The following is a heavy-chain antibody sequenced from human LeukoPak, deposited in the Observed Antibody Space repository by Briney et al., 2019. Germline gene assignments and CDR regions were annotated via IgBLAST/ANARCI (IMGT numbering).Heavy chain of an antibody. J-gene: IGHJ4*02. Sequence: SETLSLTCAIYGGSFSGYYWSWIRQPPGKGLEWIGEINHSGFTNYNPSLKSRVTISEDTSKNQFPLKLSSVTAADTAVYYCARGPHRDYDSSGFYYNYWGQGTLVTVSS. D-gene: IGHD3-22*01. V-gene: IGHV4-34*01. CDR3: ARGPHRDYDSSGFYYNY. CDR2: INHSGFT. CDR1: GGSFSGYY.